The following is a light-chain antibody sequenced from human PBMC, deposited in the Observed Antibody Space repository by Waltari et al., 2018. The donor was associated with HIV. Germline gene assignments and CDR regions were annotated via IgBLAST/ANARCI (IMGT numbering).Light chain of an antibody. V-gene: IGLV1-44*01. Sequence: HSVLTQPPSASGTPGHTVIISCSGNTSNIATNAVTWYQHFPGSAPKLLIYMNNYRPSGVPDRFAGSRSGTSASLTISGLQIEDEAQYYCATWDDSLNGVFGAGTRLTVL. J-gene: IGLJ3*02. CDR2: MNN. CDR3: ATWDDSLNGV. CDR1: TSNIATNA.